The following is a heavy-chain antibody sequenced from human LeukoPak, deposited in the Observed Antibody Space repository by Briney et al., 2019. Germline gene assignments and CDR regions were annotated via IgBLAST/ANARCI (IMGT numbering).Heavy chain of an antibody. Sequence: PSETLSLTCTVSGGSIRSYYWSWIRQPPGKGLEWIGYIYYSGSTNYNPSLKSRVTISVDTSKNQFSLKLSSVTAADTAVYYCARDAGGYHNWFDPWGQGTLVTVSS. V-gene: IGHV4-59*01. J-gene: IGHJ5*02. CDR3: ARDAGGYHNWFDP. CDR1: GGSIRSYY. D-gene: IGHD5-12*01. CDR2: IYYSGST.